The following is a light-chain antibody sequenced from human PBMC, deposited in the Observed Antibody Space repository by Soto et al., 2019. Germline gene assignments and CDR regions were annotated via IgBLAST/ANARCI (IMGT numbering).Light chain of an antibody. V-gene: IGLV1-44*01. CDR2: NNN. J-gene: IGLJ1*01. Sequence: QSALTQPPSASGTPGQRATISCSGSSSNIGSGTVNWYQQLPGTAPKLLIYNNNQWPSGVPDRFSGSKSGTSASLAISGLQSEDEADYYCASWDDSLNGLYVFGTGTKVTVL. CDR1: SSNIGSGT. CDR3: ASWDDSLNGLYV.